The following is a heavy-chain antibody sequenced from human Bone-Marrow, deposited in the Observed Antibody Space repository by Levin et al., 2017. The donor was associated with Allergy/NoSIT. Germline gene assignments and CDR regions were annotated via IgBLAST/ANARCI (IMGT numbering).Heavy chain of an antibody. V-gene: IGHV3-21*01. J-gene: IGHJ6*04. CDR3: ARDLFLKERVAPCGV. CDR2: ISSSSSYI. D-gene: IGHD1-1*01. Sequence: GESLKISCAASGFTFSSYSMNWVRQAPGKGLEWVSSISSSSSYIYYADSVKGRFTISRDNAKNSLYLQMNSLRAEDTAVYYCARDLFLKERVAPCGVWGKGTTVTVSS. CDR1: GFTFSSYS.